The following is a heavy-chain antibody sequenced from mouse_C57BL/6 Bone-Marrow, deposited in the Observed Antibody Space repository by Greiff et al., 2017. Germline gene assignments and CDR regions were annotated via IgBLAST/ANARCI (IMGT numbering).Heavy chain of an antibody. CDR3: ARERDEYDGDY. J-gene: IGHJ2*01. D-gene: IGHD2-4*01. CDR1: GYSFTGYY. Sequence: EVKLQESGPELVKPGASVKISCKASGYSFTGYYMNWMKQSPEKSLEWIGEINPSTGGTTYNQKFKAKATLTVDKSSSTAYMQLKSRTSEDSAVYYCARERDEYDGDYWGQGTTLTVSS. CDR2: INPSTGGT. V-gene: IGHV1-42*01.